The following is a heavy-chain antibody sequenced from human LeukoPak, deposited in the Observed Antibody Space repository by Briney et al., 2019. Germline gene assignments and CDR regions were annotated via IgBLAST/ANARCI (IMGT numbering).Heavy chain of an antibody. D-gene: IGHD2-2*01. J-gene: IGHJ5*02. CDR2: INPNSGGT. Sequence: ASVKVSCKASGYTFTGYYMHWVRQAPGQGLEWMGWINPNSGGTNYAQKFQGRVTMTRDTSISTAYMELSRLRSDDTAVYYCARELEYCSSTGCTHNWFDPWGQGTLVTVSS. CDR3: ARELEYCSSTGCTHNWFDP. V-gene: IGHV1-2*02. CDR1: GYTFTGYY.